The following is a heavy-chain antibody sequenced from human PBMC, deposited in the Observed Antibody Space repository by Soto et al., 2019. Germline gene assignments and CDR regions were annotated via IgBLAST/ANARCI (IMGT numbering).Heavy chain of an antibody. CDR3: ARGEGSGSYYTPTAYYYYGRDV. CDR1: GGTFSSYA. J-gene: IGHJ6*02. Sequence: QVQLVQSGAEVKKPGSSVKVSCKASGGTFSSYAISWVRQAPGQGLEWMGGIIPIFGTANYAQKFQGRVTITADKSTSTAYMELSSLRSEDTAVYYCARGEGSGSYYTPTAYYYYGRDVWGQGTTVTVSS. D-gene: IGHD3-10*01. V-gene: IGHV1-69*06. CDR2: IIPIFGTA.